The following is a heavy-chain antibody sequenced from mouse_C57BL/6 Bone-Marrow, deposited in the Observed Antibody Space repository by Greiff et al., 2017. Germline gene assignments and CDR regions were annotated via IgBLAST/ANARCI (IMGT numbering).Heavy chain of an antibody. CDR1: GYTFTSYD. CDR3: ARWAVGDPYAMDY. J-gene: IGHJ4*01. D-gene: IGHD1-1*01. V-gene: IGHV1-85*01. Sequence: VQLQQSGPELVKPGASVKLSCKASGYTFTSYDINWVKQRPGQGLEWIGWIYPRDGSTKYNEKFKGKATLTVDPSSSTAYMELRSLTSEDSAVYLWARWAVGDPYAMDYWGQGTSVTVSS. CDR2: IYPRDGST.